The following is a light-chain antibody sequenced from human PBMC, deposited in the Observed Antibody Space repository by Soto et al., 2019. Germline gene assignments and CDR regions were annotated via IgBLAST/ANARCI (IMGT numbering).Light chain of an antibody. CDR3: QQYDTYST. Sequence: DIQMTQSPSSLSASVGDRVTINYRASQSISNRLAWYHQKPGKTPNLLIYDASNLGSGVPSRFSGSGSGTEFTLTISSLQPDDFATYYCQQYDTYSTFGQGTKVDIK. CDR1: QSISNR. V-gene: IGKV1-5*01. J-gene: IGKJ1*01. CDR2: DAS.